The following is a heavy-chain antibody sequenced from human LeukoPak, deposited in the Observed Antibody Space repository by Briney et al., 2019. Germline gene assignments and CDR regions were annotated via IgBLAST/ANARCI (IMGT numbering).Heavy chain of an antibody. CDR3: AKVALVYDFWSGYPYYFDY. Sequence: GGSLRLSCAASGFTLSSYSMNWVRQAPGKGLEWVSGISGRGDTTYYADSVKGRFTISRDNSQNTLYLQMSSLRVDDTAVYYCAKVALVYDFWSGYPYYFDYWGQGTLVTVSS. CDR1: GFTLSSYS. J-gene: IGHJ4*02. CDR2: ISGRGDTT. V-gene: IGHV3-23*01. D-gene: IGHD3-3*01.